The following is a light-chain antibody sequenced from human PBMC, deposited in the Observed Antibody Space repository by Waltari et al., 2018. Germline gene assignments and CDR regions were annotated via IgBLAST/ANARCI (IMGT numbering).Light chain of an antibody. Sequence: EIVLTQSPATLSLSPGERAALSCRASRSVGSYLAWYQQKPGQAPRLLMYDASNRATGIPTRFSGSGSGTDFTLTISSLEPEDFAVYYCQQRTYWPLSFGGGTKVEIK. J-gene: IGKJ4*01. CDR2: DAS. CDR1: RSVGSY. CDR3: QQRTYWPLS. V-gene: IGKV3-11*01.